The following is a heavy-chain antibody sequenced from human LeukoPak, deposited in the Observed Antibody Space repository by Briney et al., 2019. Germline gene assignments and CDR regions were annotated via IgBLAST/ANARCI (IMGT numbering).Heavy chain of an antibody. D-gene: IGHD3-22*01. CDR1: GFTFSSFG. CDR2: ISYDGSNK. V-gene: IGHV3-30*19. J-gene: IGHJ4*02. Sequence: GGSLRLSCAASGFTFSSFGMHWVRQAPGKGLEWVAVISYDGSNKYYADSVKGRFTISRDNSKNTLYLQMNSLRAEDTAVYYCARDLLYYYDSSGYVFDYWGQGTLVTVSS. CDR3: ARDLLYYYDSSGYVFDY.